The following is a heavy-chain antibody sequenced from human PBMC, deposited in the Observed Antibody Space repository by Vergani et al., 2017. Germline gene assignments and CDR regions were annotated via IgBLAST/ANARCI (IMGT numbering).Heavy chain of an antibody. Sequence: QVQLQQWGAGLLKPSETLSLTCEVHGESFSGHYWSWIRQPPGKGLEWIGEINNDGHTNYNPSLESRVTISVDTSKNQFSLKLSSVTAADTAVYYCARDRGIVGATTGGMDVWGQGTTVTVSS. J-gene: IGHJ6*02. D-gene: IGHD1-26*01. CDR3: ARDRGIVGATTGGMDV. V-gene: IGHV4-34*02. CDR1: GESFSGHY. CDR2: INNDGHT.